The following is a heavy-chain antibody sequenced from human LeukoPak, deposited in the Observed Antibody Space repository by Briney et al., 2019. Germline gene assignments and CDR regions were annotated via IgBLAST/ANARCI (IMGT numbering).Heavy chain of an antibody. CDR3: ARVSQGIAVVPAATYFYYYMDV. D-gene: IGHD2-2*01. J-gene: IGHJ6*03. V-gene: IGHV3-7*01. CDR2: IKQDGSEK. Sequence: GGSLRLSCAASGFTFSSYWMSWVRQAPGEGLEWVANIKQDGSEKYYVDSVKGRFTISRDNAKNSLYLQMNSLRAEDTAVYYCARVSQGIAVVPAATYFYYYMDVWGKGTTVTISS. CDR1: GFTFSSYW.